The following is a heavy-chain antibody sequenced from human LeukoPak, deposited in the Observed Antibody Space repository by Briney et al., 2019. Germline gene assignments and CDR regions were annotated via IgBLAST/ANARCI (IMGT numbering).Heavy chain of an antibody. D-gene: IGHD2-2*01. CDR1: GFTFSSYW. V-gene: IGHV3-74*01. CDR2: INSDGSST. CDR3: ARQLGYCSSTSCYAGLDY. J-gene: IGHJ4*02. Sequence: GGSLRLSCAASGFTFSSYWMHWVRQAPGKGLVWVSRINSDGSSTSYADSVKGRFTISRDNAKNTLYLQMNSLRAEDTAVYYCARQLGYCSSTSCYAGLDYWGQGTLVTVSS.